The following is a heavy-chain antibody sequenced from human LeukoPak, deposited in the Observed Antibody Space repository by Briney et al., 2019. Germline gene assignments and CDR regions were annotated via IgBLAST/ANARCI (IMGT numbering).Heavy chain of an antibody. CDR1: GFTFSNAW. V-gene: IGHV3-15*01. J-gene: IGHJ4*02. CDR3: TTDSEDIVVVVAATGYFDY. CDR2: IKSKTDGGTT. Sequence: GGSLRLSCAASGFTFSNAWMSWVRQAPGKGLEWVGRIKSKTDGGTTDYAAPVKGRFTISRDDSKNTLYLQMNSLKTEDTAVYYCTTDSEDIVVVVAATGYFDYWGQGTLVTVSS. D-gene: IGHD2-15*01.